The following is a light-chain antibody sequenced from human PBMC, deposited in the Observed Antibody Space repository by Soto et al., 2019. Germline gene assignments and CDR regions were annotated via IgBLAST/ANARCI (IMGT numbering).Light chain of an antibody. CDR3: QQTKSYPST. Sequence: AIQLTQSQSSLSASVGERVTITCRASQDISSSLAWYQQKAGKAPKLLIYGASILQSGVPSGFSGSGFGTDFTLTISSLRAEDFAIYFCQQTKSYPSTFGGGTKVDI. J-gene: IGKJ4*01. V-gene: IGKV1-13*02. CDR2: GAS. CDR1: QDISSS.